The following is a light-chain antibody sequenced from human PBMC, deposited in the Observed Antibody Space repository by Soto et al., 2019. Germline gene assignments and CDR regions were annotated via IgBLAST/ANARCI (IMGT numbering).Light chain of an antibody. V-gene: IGLV2-14*01. CDR1: SSDVGGYNY. J-gene: IGLJ1*01. Sequence: QSVLTQPASVSGSPGQSITISCTGTSSDVGGYNYVSLYQQHPDKAPKLVIYXXSIRPSGVSNRFSGSKSGNTASLTISGLQAEDEADYYCSSYTSSSTLVFGTGTKVTVL. CDR3: SSYTSSSTLV. CDR2: XXS.